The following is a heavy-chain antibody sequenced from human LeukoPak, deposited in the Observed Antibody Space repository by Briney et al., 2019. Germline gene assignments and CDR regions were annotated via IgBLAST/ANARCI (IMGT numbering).Heavy chain of an antibody. Sequence: GGSLRLSCAASGFTFSNAWMSWVRQAPGKGLEWVGRIKSKTDGGTTDYAAPVKGRFTISRDDSKNTLYLQMNSLKTEDTAVYYCTSTEDSSGYLTQYYYYYGMDVWGKGTTVTVSS. V-gene: IGHV3-15*01. D-gene: IGHD3-22*01. CDR2: IKSKTDGGTT. J-gene: IGHJ6*04. CDR1: GFTFSNAW. CDR3: TSTEDSSGYLTQYYYYYGMDV.